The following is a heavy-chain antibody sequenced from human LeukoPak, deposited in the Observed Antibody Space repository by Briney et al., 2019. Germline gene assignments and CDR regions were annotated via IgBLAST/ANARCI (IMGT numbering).Heavy chain of an antibody. Sequence: QPGRSLRLSCAASGFTFDDYAMHWVRQAPGKGLEWVSGISWNSGSIGYADSVKGRFTISRDNAKNSLYLQMNSLRAEDTAVYYCARDLAVAGTAFDYWGQGTLVTVSS. D-gene: IGHD6-19*01. V-gene: IGHV3-9*01. CDR3: ARDLAVAGTAFDY. CDR1: GFTFDDYA. J-gene: IGHJ4*02. CDR2: ISWNSGSI.